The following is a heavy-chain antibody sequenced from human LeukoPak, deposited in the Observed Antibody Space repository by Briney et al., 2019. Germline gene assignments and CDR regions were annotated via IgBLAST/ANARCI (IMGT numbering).Heavy chain of an antibody. CDR2: IYTIGST. CDR1: GGSISSYY. J-gene: IGHJ5*02. Sequence: NSSETLSLTCTVSGGSISSYYWSWIRQPPGNRLEWIGYIYTIGSTNYNPSLTSRVTISVYTSKNQFSLKLSSVTAADTAVYYCARYGYDPSLFDPWGQGTLVTVSS. V-gene: IGHV4-4*09. CDR3: ARYGYDPSLFDP. D-gene: IGHD5-18*01.